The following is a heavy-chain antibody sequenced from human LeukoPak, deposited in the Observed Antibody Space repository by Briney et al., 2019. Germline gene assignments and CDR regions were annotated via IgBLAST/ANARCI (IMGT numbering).Heavy chain of an antibody. CDR3: DRRASYDFWSGYYDYYYYMDV. V-gene: IGHV4-59*06. J-gene: IGHJ6*03. Sequence: SETQSLTCTVSGGSISSYYWSWIRQPPGKGLEWIGYIYYSGSTYYNPSLKSRVTISVDTSKNQFSLKLSSVTAADTAVYYCDRRASYDFWSGYYDYYYYMDVWGKGTTVTVSS. CDR2: IYYSGST. CDR1: GGSISSYY. D-gene: IGHD3-3*01.